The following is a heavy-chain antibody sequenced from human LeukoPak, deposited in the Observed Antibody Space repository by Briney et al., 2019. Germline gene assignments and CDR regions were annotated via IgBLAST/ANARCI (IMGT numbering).Heavy chain of an antibody. D-gene: IGHD6-6*01. V-gene: IGHV3-21*01. CDR2: IGSSSSHI. J-gene: IGHJ6*03. CDR3: ARDSSSSLYYYYMDV. CDR1: GFTFSSYS. Sequence: GGSLRLSCAASGFTFSSYSMNWVRQAPGKGLEWVPSIGSSSSHIYYADSVKGRFTISRDNAKNSLYLQMNSLRAEDTAVYYCARDSSSSLYYYYMDVWGKGTTVTVSS.